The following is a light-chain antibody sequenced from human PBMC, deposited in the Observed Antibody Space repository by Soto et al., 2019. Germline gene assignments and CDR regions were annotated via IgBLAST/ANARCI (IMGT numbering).Light chain of an antibody. CDR3: QQYSNSRT. J-gene: IGKJ1*01. V-gene: IGKV3-20*01. CDR2: CAS. CDR1: QSVSSRY. Sequence: EIVLTQSPGTLSLSPGERATLSCRASQSVSSRYLAWYQQKPGQAPRLLIYCASSRATGIPDRFSGSGSETDFTLTISRLEPEDFAVYYCQQYSNSRTFGQGTKVDIK.